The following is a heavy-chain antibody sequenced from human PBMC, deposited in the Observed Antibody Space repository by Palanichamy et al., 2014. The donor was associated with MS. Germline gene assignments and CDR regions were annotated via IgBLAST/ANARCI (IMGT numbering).Heavy chain of an antibody. V-gene: IGHV3-33*01. D-gene: IGHD6-6*01. CDR3: ARDIASRRLDH. CDR1: GFTFRNHG. J-gene: IGHJ4*02. CDR2: IWYDGSDK. Sequence: QVQLVEVWGRAVVQPRRSLRLSCEAAGFTFRNHGMHWVRQAPGKGLEWVAVIWYDGSDKYYVDSVKGRFSISRDNSKNTLYLDMNSLRDEDTAVYYCARDIASRRLDHWGQGTLVTVSS.